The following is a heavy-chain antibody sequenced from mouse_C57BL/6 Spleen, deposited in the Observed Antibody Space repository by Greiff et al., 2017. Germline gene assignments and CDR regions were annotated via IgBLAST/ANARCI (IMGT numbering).Heavy chain of an antibody. CDR3: AREIWYFDV. Sequence: EVNVVESGGGLLKPGASLKLSCAASGFTFSDYGMQWVRQAPEKGLEWVAYIISGSSNIYYADTVKGRFTIYRDTAKNTLFLQMTSLRSEDTAMYDCAREIWYFDVWGTGTTVTVSS. V-gene: IGHV5-17*01. CDR2: IISGSSNI. J-gene: IGHJ1*03. CDR1: GFTFSDYG.